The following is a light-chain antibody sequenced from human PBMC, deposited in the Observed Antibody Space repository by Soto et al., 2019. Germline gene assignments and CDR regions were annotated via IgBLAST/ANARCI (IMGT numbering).Light chain of an antibody. CDR2: QAS. V-gene: IGKV1-5*03. CDR1: QSIGRW. J-gene: IGKJ1*01. CDR3: QHPGT. Sequence: DIQMTQSPSALSAVVGDRVTIACRASQSIGRWLAWYQKKAGAAPRLLIYQASAVETGVPSRFTGSGSGTEFTLTITTLQPEDFATQYCQHPGTFGQGTTVEIK.